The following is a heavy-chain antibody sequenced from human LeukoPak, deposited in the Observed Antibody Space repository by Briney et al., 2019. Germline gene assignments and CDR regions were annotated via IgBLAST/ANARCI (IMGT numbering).Heavy chain of an antibody. CDR3: AREPPLYVWGSYRPNWFDP. Sequence: SETLSLTCTVSGYSISSGHYWAWIRQSPEKGLEWIASMFHSGSTYYNPSLKSRVTTSADTSKNEFSLKLSSVTAADTAVYYCAREPPLYVWGSYRPNWFDPWGQGTLVTVSS. CDR2: MFHSGST. V-gene: IGHV4-38-2*02. CDR1: GYSISSGHY. J-gene: IGHJ5*02. D-gene: IGHD3-16*02.